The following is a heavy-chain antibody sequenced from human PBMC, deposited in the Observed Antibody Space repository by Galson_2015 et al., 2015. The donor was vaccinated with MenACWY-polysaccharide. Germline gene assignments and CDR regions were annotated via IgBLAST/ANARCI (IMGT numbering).Heavy chain of an antibody. Sequence: SVKVSCKASGYTFTSFDINWVRQAPGQGLEWMGWMNPNSHNTGSAQKFQGRVTMTSDTSISTAYMELTSLRSDDTAVYYCARAVGDLDYWGQGTLVTVSS. CDR1: GYTFTSFD. D-gene: IGHD2-21*02. J-gene: IGHJ4*02. CDR2: MNPNSHNT. V-gene: IGHV1-8*01. CDR3: ARAVGDLDY.